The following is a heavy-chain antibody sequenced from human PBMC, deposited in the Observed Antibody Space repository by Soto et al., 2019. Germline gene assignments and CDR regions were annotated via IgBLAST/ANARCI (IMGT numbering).Heavy chain of an antibody. CDR1: GGSISGYY. Sequence: PSETLSLTCTVSGGSISGYYWNWIRQPPGKGLEWIGYIYSSGSTNYNPSLKSRVTISVDTSKNQFSLRLSSVTAADTAVYYCARDDNGWFDPWGQGTLVTVSS. CDR3: ARDDNGWFDP. D-gene: IGHD1-20*01. V-gene: IGHV4-59*01. CDR2: IYSSGST. J-gene: IGHJ5*02.